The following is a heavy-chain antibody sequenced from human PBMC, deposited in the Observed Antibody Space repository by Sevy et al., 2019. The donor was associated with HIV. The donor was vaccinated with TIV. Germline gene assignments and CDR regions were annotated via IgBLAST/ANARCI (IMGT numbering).Heavy chain of an antibody. CDR2: ISDDGSKK. D-gene: IGHD6-19*01. CDR1: GFTFISYG. Sequence: GGSLRLSCAASGFTFISYGMHWVRQVPGKGLEWVAVISDDGSKKYHADSVKGRFTISRDNSKNTLYVQMNSLRTEDTAVYYCAKEVRGSSGWSFDYWGQGTLVTVSS. CDR3: AKEVRGSSGWSFDY. V-gene: IGHV3-30*18. J-gene: IGHJ4*02.